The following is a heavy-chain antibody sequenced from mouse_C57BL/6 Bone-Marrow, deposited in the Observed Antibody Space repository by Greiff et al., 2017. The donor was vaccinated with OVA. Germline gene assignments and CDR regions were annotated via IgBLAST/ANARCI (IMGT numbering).Heavy chain of an antibody. J-gene: IGHJ3*01. V-gene: IGHV1-4*01. Sequence: QVQLQQSGAELARPGASVKMSCKASGYTFTRYTMHWVKQRPGQGLEWIGYINPSSGYTKYNQKFKDKATLTADKSSSTAYMQLSSLTSEDSAVYCCADGPYDGYYSVLAYWGQGTLVTVSA. D-gene: IGHD2-3*01. CDR3: ADGPYDGYYSVLAY. CDR2: INPSSGYT. CDR1: GYTFTRYT.